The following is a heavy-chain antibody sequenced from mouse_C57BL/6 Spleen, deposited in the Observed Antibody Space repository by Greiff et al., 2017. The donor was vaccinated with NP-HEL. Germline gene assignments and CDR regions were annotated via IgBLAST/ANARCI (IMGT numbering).Heavy chain of an antibody. CDR1: GYTFTSYW. D-gene: IGHD1-1*01. CDR2: IDPSDSYT. J-gene: IGHJ2*01. V-gene: IGHV1-69*01. CDR3: AKSPSSAYFDY. Sequence: QVQLQQPGAELVMPGASVKLSCKASGYTFTSYWMHWVKQRPGQGLEWIGEIDPSDSYTNYNQKFKGKSTLTVDKSSSTAYMQRSSLTSEDSAVYYCAKSPSSAYFDYWGQGTTLTVSS.